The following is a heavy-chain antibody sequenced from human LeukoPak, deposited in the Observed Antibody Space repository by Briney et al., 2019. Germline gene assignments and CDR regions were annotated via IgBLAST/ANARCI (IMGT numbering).Heavy chain of an antibody. CDR2: ISYDGSNK. J-gene: IGHJ5*02. V-gene: IGHV3-30*04. CDR1: GFTFSSYA. D-gene: IGHD3-3*01. Sequence: GGSLRLSCAASGFTFSSYAMHWVRQAPGKGLEWVAVISYDGSNKYYADSVKGRFTISQDNSNNTLYLHMNSLRAEDTAVYYCARDHSQTIFGVFRSNWFDPWGQGTLVTVSS. CDR3: ARDHSQTIFGVFRSNWFDP.